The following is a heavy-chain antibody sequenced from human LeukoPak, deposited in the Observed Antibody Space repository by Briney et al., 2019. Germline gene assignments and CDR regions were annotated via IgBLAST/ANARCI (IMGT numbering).Heavy chain of an antibody. V-gene: IGHV1-69*01. CDR1: GTTFTSYA. CDR2: FIPIFGTA. D-gene: IGHD1-26*01. Sequence: GAPVKSSCKAFGTTFTSYAISGVHRAPGQGLGWMGGFIPIFGTANYVQKFKGRATITADESTSTAYMELSSLRSEDTAVYYCAASRGANNWFDPWGQGTLVTVSS. J-gene: IGHJ5*02. CDR3: AASRGANNWFDP.